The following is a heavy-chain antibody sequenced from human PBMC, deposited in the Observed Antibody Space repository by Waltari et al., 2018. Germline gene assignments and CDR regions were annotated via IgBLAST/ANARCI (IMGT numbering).Heavy chain of an antibody. Sequence: QVQLVPSGAEVTKPGASVKVYCKASGYTFPSSDINWLRQATGQWLEWMGWMNPNSGNTGYAQKFQGRVTMTRNTSISTAYMELSSLRSEDTAVYYGARGSRWYDLFDYWGQGTLGTVSS. CDR3: ARGSRWYDLFDY. CDR2: MNPNSGNT. CDR1: GYTFPSSD. V-gene: IGHV1-8*01. J-gene: IGHJ4*02. D-gene: IGHD6-19*01.